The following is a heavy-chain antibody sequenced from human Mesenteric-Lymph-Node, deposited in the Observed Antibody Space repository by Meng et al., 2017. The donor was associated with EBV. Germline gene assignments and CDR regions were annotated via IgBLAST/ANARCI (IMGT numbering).Heavy chain of an antibody. D-gene: IGHD3-22*01. CDR3: ARISDYDSSGLDY. J-gene: IGHJ4*02. V-gene: IGHV1-18*01. Sequence: QGQLVQSGGERKKPGAAVKVSCKASGYTFTNFGITGVRQAPGQGLEWLGWISAYNSNTDYAQSLQGRVIMTKDTSTSTAYMDLRSLRPDDTAVYYCARISDYDSSGLDYWGQGTLVTVSS. CDR2: ISAYNSNT. CDR1: GYTFTNFG.